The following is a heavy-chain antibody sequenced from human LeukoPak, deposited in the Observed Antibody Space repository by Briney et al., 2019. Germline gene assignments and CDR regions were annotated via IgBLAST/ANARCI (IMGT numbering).Heavy chain of an antibody. V-gene: IGHV1-69*13. Sequence: SVKVSCKASGGTFSSYAISWVRQAPGQGLEWMGGIIPIFGTANYAQKFQGGVTITADEFTSTAYMELSSLRSEDTAVYYCARGVTYCGGDCYGYWGQGTLVTVSS. J-gene: IGHJ4*02. CDR2: IIPIFGTA. D-gene: IGHD2-21*01. CDR1: GGTFSSYA. CDR3: ARGVTYCGGDCYGY.